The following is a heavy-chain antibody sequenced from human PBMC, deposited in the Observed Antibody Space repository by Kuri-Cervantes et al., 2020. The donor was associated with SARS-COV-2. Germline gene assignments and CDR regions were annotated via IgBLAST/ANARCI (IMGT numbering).Heavy chain of an antibody. J-gene: IGHJ4*02. CDR1: GFTFSSYA. Sequence: GESLKISCAASGFTFSSYAMHWVRQAPGKGLEWVAVISYDGSNKYYVDSVKGRFTISRDNSKNTLYLQMNSLRAEDTAVYYCARDLRLGKSLDYWGQGTLVTVSS. CDR3: ARDLRLGKSLDY. CDR2: ISYDGSNK. V-gene: IGHV3-30-3*01. D-gene: IGHD7-27*01.